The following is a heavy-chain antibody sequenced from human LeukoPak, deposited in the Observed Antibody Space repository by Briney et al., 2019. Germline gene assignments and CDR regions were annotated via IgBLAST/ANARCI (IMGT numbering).Heavy chain of an antibody. CDR3: AKDRDDYGNDC. V-gene: IGHV3-30*02. Sequence: GGSLRLSCAASGVTFSNFGMHWIRQAPGKGLEWVAVERSGGSKHYADSVKGRFTISRDNSKNTLWLEMNNLRTDDTAVYYCAKDRDDYGNDCWGQGVLVTVST. D-gene: IGHD4-17*01. CDR2: ERSGGSK. J-gene: IGHJ4*02. CDR1: GVTFSNFG.